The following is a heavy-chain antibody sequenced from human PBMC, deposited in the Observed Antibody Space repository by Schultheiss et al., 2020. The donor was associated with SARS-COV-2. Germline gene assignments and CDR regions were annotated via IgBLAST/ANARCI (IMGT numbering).Heavy chain of an antibody. CDR3: AKGVRGSSFTYFDY. CDR1: GSAFSSYG. CDR2: IWYDGSNK. V-gene: IGHV3-33*06. Sequence: GGSLRLSCEASGSAFSSYGMNWVRQAPGKGLEWVAVIWYDGSNKYYADSVKGRFTISRDNSKNTLYLQMNSLRAEDTAVYYCAKGVRGSSFTYFDYWGRGTLVTVSS. J-gene: IGHJ4*02. D-gene: IGHD6-6*01.